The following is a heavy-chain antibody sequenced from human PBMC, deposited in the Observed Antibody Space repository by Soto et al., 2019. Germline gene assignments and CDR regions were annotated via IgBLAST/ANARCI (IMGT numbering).Heavy chain of an antibody. V-gene: IGHV4-59*08. CDR2: IYYSGST. D-gene: IGHD5-12*01. CDR1: GGSISSYY. Sequence: PWETLSLTCTVSGGSISSYYWSWIRQPPGKGLEWIGYIYYSGSTNYNPSLKSRVTTSVDTSKNQFSLKLSSVTAADTAVYYCARRGSGYSEILAYWGQGTLVTVSS. J-gene: IGHJ4*02. CDR3: ARRGSGYSEILAY.